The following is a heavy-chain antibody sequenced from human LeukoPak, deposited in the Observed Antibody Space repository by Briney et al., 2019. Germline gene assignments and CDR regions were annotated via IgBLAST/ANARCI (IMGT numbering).Heavy chain of an antibody. V-gene: IGHV3-33*08. CDR1: GFTHSHYG. CDR2: IWSDGTEK. Sequence: GGSLRLSCTASGFTHSHYGMHWVRQAPGKGLEWVAVIWSDGTEKHYSDAVKGRFTISRDNFGNTLYLQMNSLRGEDTAVYYCARDAERGFDYSNSLKYWGQGTLVTVSS. CDR3: ARDAERGFDYSNSLKY. J-gene: IGHJ4*02. D-gene: IGHD4-11*01.